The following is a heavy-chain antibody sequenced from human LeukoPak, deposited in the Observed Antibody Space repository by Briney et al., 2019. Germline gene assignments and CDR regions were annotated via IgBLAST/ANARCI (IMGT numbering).Heavy chain of an antibody. Sequence: PSETLSLTCTVSGGSISSSSYYWGWIRQPPGKGLEWFGSIYYSGSTYYNPSLKSRVTISVDTSKNQFSLKLSSVTAADTAVYYCASTYYDFWSGYYNWFDPWGQGTLVTVSS. CDR2: IYYSGST. CDR1: GGSISSSSYY. V-gene: IGHV4-39*01. D-gene: IGHD3-3*01. J-gene: IGHJ5*02. CDR3: ASTYYDFWSGYYNWFDP.